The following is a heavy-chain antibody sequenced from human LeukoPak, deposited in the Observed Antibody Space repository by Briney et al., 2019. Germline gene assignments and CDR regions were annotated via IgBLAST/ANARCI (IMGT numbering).Heavy chain of an antibody. CDR1: GGSISSSSYK. Sequence: SETLSLTCSVSGGSISSSSYKWGWIRQPPGKGLEWIGSIYYSGSTYYNPSLKSRVTISVDTSKNHFSLKLSSVTAADTAVYYCARLRGGDYSSYNWFDPWGQGTLVTVSS. CDR2: IYYSGST. J-gene: IGHJ5*02. D-gene: IGHD2-21*02. V-gene: IGHV4-39*07. CDR3: ARLRGGDYSSYNWFDP.